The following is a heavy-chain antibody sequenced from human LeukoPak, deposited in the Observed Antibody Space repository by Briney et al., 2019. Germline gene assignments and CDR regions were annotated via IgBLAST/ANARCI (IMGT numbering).Heavy chain of an antibody. CDR1: GFTFSSYG. D-gene: IGHD2-2*01. J-gene: IGHJ4*02. Sequence: GGSLRLSCAASGFTFSSYGMHWVRQAPGKGLEWVAVVWYDGNNKYYADSVKGRFTLSRDNSKNTLYLQMSSLRAEDTAVYCCARGACSSTSCYDYWGQGTLVTVSS. V-gene: IGHV3-33*01. CDR2: VWYDGNNK. CDR3: ARGACSSTSCYDY.